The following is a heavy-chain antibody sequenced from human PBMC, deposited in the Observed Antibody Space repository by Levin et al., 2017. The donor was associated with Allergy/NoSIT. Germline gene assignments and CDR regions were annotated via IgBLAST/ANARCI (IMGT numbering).Heavy chain of an antibody. D-gene: IGHD6-19*01. CDR1: GGSINSYY. CDR2: IYNTGTT. V-gene: IGHV4-4*07. CDR3: SSQYTSGSQPFDY. Sequence: SETLSLTCTVSGGSINSYYWSWLRQPAGKGLEWIGRIYNTGTTNYNPSLKSRVTMSVDTSKNQFSLKLNSVTAADTAVYYCSSQYTSGSQPFDYWGQGTLVTVSS. J-gene: IGHJ4*02.